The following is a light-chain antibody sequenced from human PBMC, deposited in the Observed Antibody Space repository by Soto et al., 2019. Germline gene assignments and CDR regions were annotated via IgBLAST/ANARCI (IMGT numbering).Light chain of an antibody. Sequence: QSVLTQPASVSGSPGQSITISCTGTNSDVGDYDYVSWYQHHPGKAPKVVIFEVSRRPSGVSDRFSGSKSGNTASLTISGLQPEDEAAYHCSSYSSTGTYVIFGGGTQLTVL. J-gene: IGLJ2*01. CDR2: EVS. CDR3: SSYSSTGTYVI. CDR1: NSDVGDYDY. V-gene: IGLV2-14*01.